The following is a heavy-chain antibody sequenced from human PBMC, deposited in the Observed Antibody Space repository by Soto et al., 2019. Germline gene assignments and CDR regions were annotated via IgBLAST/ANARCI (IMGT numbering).Heavy chain of an antibody. CDR1: GFTFSSYA. D-gene: IGHD1-26*01. CDR2: ISGSGGST. J-gene: IGHJ4*02. Sequence: GGSLRLSCAASGFTFSSYAMSWVRQAPGKGLEWVSAISGSGGSTYYADSVKGRFTISRDNSKNTLYLQMNSLRAEDTAEYNRAKDDRGGSYRPFDSGGQGPLFTVPS. CDR3: AKDDRGGSYRPFDS. V-gene: IGHV3-23*01.